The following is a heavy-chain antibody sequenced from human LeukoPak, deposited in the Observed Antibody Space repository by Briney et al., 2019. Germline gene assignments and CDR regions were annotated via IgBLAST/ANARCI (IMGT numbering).Heavy chain of an antibody. V-gene: IGHV7-4-1*02. J-gene: IGHJ4*02. D-gene: IGHD2-2*01. Sequence: ASVKVSCKASGYTFTSYAMNWVRQAPGQGLEWMGWINTNTGNPTYAQGFTGRFVFSLDTSVSTAYLQISSLKAEDTAVYYCARDLLVPAATHPAFDYWGQGTLVTVSS. CDR1: GYTFTSYA. CDR3: ARDLLVPAATHPAFDY. CDR2: INTNTGNP.